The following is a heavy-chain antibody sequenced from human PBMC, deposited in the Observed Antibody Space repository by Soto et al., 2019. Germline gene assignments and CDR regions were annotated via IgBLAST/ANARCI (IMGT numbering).Heavy chain of an antibody. D-gene: IGHD6-13*01. J-gene: IGHJ4*02. CDR3: AKATSTWAQIDY. CDR1: GFTFSSYS. Sequence: PGGSLRLSCAASGFTFSSYSMNWVRQAPGKGLEWVSSISGSGGNTYYADSVKGRFTISRDNSKNTLYLQMNSLRADDTAVYYCAKATSTWAQIDYWGQGTLVTVSS. CDR2: ISGSGGNT. V-gene: IGHV3-23*01.